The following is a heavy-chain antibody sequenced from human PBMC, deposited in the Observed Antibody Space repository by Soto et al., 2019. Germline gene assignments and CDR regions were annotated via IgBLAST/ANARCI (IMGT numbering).Heavy chain of an antibody. D-gene: IGHD1-1*01. J-gene: IGHJ4*02. CDR3: AKEGTNWNSPN. Sequence: VGSLRLSCAASGFTFSGYAMSWVRQAPGKGLEWVSAISGSGGSTYYADSVKGRFTISRDNSKNTLYLQMNSLRAEDTAVYYCAKEGTNWNSPNWGQGTLVTVSS. CDR2: ISGSGGST. CDR1: GFTFSGYA. V-gene: IGHV3-23*01.